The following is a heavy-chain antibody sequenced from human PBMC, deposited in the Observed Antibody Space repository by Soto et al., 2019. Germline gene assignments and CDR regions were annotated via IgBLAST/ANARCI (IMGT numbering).Heavy chain of an antibody. CDR3: AKDDYGDQGGFDY. J-gene: IGHJ4*02. CDR1: GFTFSIYG. V-gene: IGHV3-30*18. Sequence: QVQLVESGGGVVEPGRSLRLSCAASGFTFSIYGMHWVRQAPGKGLEWVAVISYDGSDKYYGDSVKGRFTISRDNSKNTLYLQMNSLRTEDTAIYYCAKDDYGDQGGFDYWGQGPLVSVSS. D-gene: IGHD4-17*01. CDR2: ISYDGSDK.